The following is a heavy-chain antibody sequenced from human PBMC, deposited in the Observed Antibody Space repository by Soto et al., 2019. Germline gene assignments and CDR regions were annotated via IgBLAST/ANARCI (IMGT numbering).Heavy chain of an antibody. Sequence: VASVKVSCKASGYTFTGNYMHWERQVPGQGLEWMALINPTSGGTNYAQKFQGRVTMAWDTSISTVYMELSRLRSDDTAIYYCARGYCSSTGCSHYFDYWGQGTLVTVSS. CDR3: ARGYCSSTGCSHYFDY. V-gene: IGHV1-2*02. D-gene: IGHD2-2*01. CDR1: GYTFTGNY. CDR2: INPTSGGT. J-gene: IGHJ4*02.